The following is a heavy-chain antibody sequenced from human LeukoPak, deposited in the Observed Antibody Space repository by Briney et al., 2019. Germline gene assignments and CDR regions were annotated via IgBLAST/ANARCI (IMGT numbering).Heavy chain of an antibody. CDR2: ISNSSSTT. J-gene: IGHJ4*02. V-gene: IGHV3-48*02. D-gene: IGHD2-2*01. Sequence: PGGSLRLSCEVSGFTFSNYGINWVRQAPGKGLEWVSYISNSSSTTYYGDSVAGRFIISRENANNSVYLEMNSLRDDDTAVYYCARAPACSTSACYPNLLDYWGQGTLVSVSS. CDR3: ARAPACSTSACYPNLLDY. CDR1: GFTFSNYG.